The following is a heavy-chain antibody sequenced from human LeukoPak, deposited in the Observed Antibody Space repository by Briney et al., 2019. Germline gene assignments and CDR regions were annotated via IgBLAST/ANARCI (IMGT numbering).Heavy chain of an antibody. CDR1: GGSISCGGYY. CDR2: IYYSEST. D-gene: IGHD7-27*01. CDR3: ARNPNWGNWYFDL. Sequence: SEALSLTCTVSGGSISCGGYYWSWLGQHAGKGLEWIGYIYYSESTHYNPSLKSRVTISVDTSKNQCSLKLSSVTAAVTAVYYCARNPNWGNWYFDLWGRGTPVTVSS. V-gene: IGHV4-31*03. J-gene: IGHJ2*01.